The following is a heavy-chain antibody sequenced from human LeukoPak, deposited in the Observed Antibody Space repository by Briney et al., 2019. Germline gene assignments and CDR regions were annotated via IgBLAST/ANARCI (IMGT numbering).Heavy chain of an antibody. D-gene: IGHD5-12*01. CDR3: ARGERWLQFGY. CDR1: GGSISSYY. Sequence: SETLSLTCTVSGGSISSYYWSWIRQPPGKGLEWIGYIYYSGSTNYNPSLKSRVTISVDTSKNQFSLKLSSVTAADTAVYHCARGERWLQFGYWGQGTLVTVSS. J-gene: IGHJ4*02. V-gene: IGHV4-59*08. CDR2: IYYSGST.